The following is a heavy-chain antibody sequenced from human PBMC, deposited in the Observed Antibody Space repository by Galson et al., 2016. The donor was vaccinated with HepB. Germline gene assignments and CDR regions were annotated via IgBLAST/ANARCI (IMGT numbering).Heavy chain of an antibody. V-gene: IGHV3-7*03. CDR3: ATDRCYGADDN. D-gene: IGHD2-2*01. CDR1: GFTSSHYW. J-gene: IGHJ4*02. Sequence: SLRLSCAGSGFTSSHYWMSWVRQAPGKGLEWVADIKPDGGQKNYVDSVKGRFTISRDNAKDSLYLQMNSLRANDTAVYYCATDRCYGADDNWGQGTLVTVSS. CDR2: IKPDGGQK.